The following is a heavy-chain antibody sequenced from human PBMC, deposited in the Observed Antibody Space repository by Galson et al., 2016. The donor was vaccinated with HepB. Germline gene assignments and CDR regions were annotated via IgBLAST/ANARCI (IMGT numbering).Heavy chain of an antibody. V-gene: IGHV4-31*03. CDR3: ARVSPDDILTDHNWFDP. CDR2: IYYSGST. CDR1: GGSIISGAYY. Sequence: LSLTCTVSGGSIISGAYYWSWIRQHPGKGLEWIGYIYYSGSTYYNPSLKSRVTMSVDTSKNHFSLKLSSVTAADTAVYYCARVSPDDILTDHNWFDPWGQGTLVTVSS. D-gene: IGHD3-9*01. J-gene: IGHJ5*02.